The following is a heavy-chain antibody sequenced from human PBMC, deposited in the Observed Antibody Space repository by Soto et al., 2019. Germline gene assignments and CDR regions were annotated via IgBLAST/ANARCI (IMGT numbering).Heavy chain of an antibody. J-gene: IGHJ5*02. CDR2: ISSSGSTI. D-gene: IGHD3-3*01. CDR1: GFTFSDYY. Sequence: GGSLRLSCAASGFTFSDYYMSWIRQAPGKGLEWVSYISSSGSTIYYADSVKGRFTISRDNAKNSLYLQMNSLRAEDTAVYYCARGGGPYYDFWSEHNWFDPWGQGTLVTVSS. V-gene: IGHV3-11*01. CDR3: ARGGGPYYDFWSEHNWFDP.